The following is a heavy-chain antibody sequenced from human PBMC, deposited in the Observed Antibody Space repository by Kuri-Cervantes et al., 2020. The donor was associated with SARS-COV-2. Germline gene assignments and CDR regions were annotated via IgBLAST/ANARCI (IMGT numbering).Heavy chain of an antibody. V-gene: IGHV3-74*01. Sequence: GGSLRLSCAASGFTFNNYWMHWVRQAPGKGLVWVSRLSTDGSRADYADSVKGRFTISRDNAKNTLYLQMNSLRVEDPAVYFCARDNTYYDSSGYYYYYYYGVDVWGQGTTVTVSS. D-gene: IGHD3-22*01. J-gene: IGHJ6*02. CDR1: GFTFNNYW. CDR2: LSTDGSRA. CDR3: ARDNTYYDSSGYYYYYYYGVDV.